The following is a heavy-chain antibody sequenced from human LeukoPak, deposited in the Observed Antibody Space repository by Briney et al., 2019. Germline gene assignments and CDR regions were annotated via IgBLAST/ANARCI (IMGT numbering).Heavy chain of an antibody. Sequence: PSETLSLTCAVYGGSFSGYYWSWIRQPPGKGLEWIGEINHSGSTNYNPSLKSRVTISVDTSKNQFSLELSSVTAADTAVYYCARGADIVVVPAAIGGFDYWGQGTLVTASS. V-gene: IGHV4-34*01. CDR2: INHSGST. D-gene: IGHD2-2*02. J-gene: IGHJ4*02. CDR1: GGSFSGYY. CDR3: ARGADIVVVPAAIGGFDY.